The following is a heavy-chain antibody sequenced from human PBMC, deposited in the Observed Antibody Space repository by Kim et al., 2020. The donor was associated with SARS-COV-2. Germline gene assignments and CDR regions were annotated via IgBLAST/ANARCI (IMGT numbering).Heavy chain of an antibody. D-gene: IGHD3-10*01. J-gene: IGHJ6*02. CDR3: ARDPCARLRGLTYSYYGMDV. CDR1: GFTFSSCA. CDR2: ISYDGSNK. Sequence: GGSLRLSCAASGFTFSSCAIHWVRQAPGKGLEWVAVISYDGSNKNYADSVKGRFTISRDNSKHTMYLQMNILRAEDTALYYCARDPCARLRGLTYSYYGMDVWGQGTTVTVAS. V-gene: IGHV3-30-3*01.